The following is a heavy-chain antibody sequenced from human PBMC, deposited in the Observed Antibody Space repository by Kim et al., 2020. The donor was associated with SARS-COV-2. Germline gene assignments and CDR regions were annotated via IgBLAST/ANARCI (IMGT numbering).Heavy chain of an antibody. CDR2: ISGSGGST. J-gene: IGHJ6*03. V-gene: IGHV3-23*01. Sequence: GGSLRLSCAASGFTFSSYAMSWVRQAPGKGLEWVSAISGSGGSTYNADSVKGRFTISRDNSKNTLYLQMNSLRAEETAVYYCSKDRGCSSTSCYMPTSYYYMDVWGKGTTVTVSS. D-gene: IGHD2-2*02. CDR1: GFTFSSYA. CDR3: SKDRGCSSTSCYMPTSYYYMDV.